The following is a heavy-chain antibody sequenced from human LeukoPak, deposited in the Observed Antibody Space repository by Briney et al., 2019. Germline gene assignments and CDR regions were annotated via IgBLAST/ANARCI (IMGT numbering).Heavy chain of an antibody. V-gene: IGHV3-21*01. CDR3: ARGLYSDYELDS. D-gene: IGHD5-12*01. CDR1: GFTFSSYS. CDR2: ISSSSSYI. J-gene: IGHJ4*02. Sequence: GGSLRLSCAASGFTFSSYSMNWVRQAPGKGLEWVSSISSSSSYIYYADSVKGRFTISRDNAKNSLYLQVNSLRAEDTAVYYCARGLYSDYELDSWGQGTLVTVSS.